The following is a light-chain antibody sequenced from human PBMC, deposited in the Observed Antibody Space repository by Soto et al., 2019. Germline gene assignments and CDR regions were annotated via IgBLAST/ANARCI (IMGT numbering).Light chain of an antibody. CDR2: DAS. V-gene: IGKV1-5*01. Sequence: DIQMTQSPSTLSATVGDRVTITCRASQSISSWLAWYQQKPGKAPKLLIYDASSLERGVQSRFSGSGSWTEFTLTISSLQPDDFATYYCQQYNSYSQGTFGQGTKV. CDR1: QSISSW. J-gene: IGKJ1*01. CDR3: QQYNSYSQGT.